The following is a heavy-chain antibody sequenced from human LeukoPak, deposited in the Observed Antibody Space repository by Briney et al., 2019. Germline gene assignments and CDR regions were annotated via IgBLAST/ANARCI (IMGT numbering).Heavy chain of an antibody. CDR3: AKCIVVGEYFDY. CDR2: IRGSGGST. V-gene: IGHV3-23*01. J-gene: IGHJ4*02. Sequence: GGSLRLACAASGFHFSSYAMSWVRQAPGKGLEWVSDIRGSGGSTYYADSVKGWFTISRDNSKNTLYLQMNSLRAEDTAVYYCAKCIVVGEYFDYWGQGTLVTVSS. D-gene: IGHD3-10*01. CDR1: GFHFSSYA.